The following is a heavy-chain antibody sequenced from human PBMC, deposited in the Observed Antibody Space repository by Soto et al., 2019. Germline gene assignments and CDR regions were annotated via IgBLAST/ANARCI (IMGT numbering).Heavy chain of an antibody. CDR3: ARQQWLVRPLDY. Sequence: GGSLRLSCAASGFTFSSYSMNWVRQAPGKGLEWVSSISSSSSYIYYADSVKGRFTISRDNAKNSLYLQMNSLRAEDTAVYYCARQQWLVRPLDYWGQGTLVTVSS. D-gene: IGHD6-19*01. CDR1: GFTFSSYS. V-gene: IGHV3-21*01. CDR2: ISSSSSYI. J-gene: IGHJ4*02.